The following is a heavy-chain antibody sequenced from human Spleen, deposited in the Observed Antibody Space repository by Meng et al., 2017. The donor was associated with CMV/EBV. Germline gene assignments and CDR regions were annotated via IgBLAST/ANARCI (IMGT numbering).Heavy chain of an antibody. D-gene: IGHD3-16*01. V-gene: IGHV5-51*01. J-gene: IGHJ4*02. Sequence: GESLKISCQASGYDFTSSWIGWVRQMPGKGLEYMGIIYPSDSDTSYSQSFQGQVTISADKSIRTAYLQWGRLRASDTAVYYCARQGDCDTSNCNGGIDYWGQGTLVTVSS. CDR2: IYPSDSDT. CDR3: ARQGDCDTSNCNGGIDY. CDR1: GYDFTSSW.